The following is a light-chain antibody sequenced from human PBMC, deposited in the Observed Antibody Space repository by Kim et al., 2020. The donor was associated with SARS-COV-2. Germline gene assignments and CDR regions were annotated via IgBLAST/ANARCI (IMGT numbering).Light chain of an antibody. CDR1: QSVSSN. CDR2: GAS. Sequence: EIVMTQSPAPLSVSPGESATLSCRASQSVSSNVAWYQQRPGQAPRLLIYGASTRATGIPGRFSGSVSGTEFTLTISSLQSEDFAVYYCQQYNDWPPLTFGGGTKVELK. J-gene: IGKJ4*01. V-gene: IGKV3-15*01. CDR3: QQYNDWPPLT.